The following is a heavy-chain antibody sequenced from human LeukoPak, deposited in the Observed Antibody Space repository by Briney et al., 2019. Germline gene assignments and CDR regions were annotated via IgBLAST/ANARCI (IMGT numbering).Heavy chain of an antibody. CDR3: ARSPDYYDSSGSSYWYFDL. V-gene: IGHV1-46*01. J-gene: IGHJ2*01. CDR2: INPSGGST. D-gene: IGHD3-22*01. CDR1: GYTFTSYY. Sequence: GASVKVSCKASGYTFTSYYMHWVRQAPGQGLEWMGIINPSGGSTSYAQKFQGRVTMTRDTSTSTVYMELSSLGSEDTAVYYCARSPDYYDSSGSSYWYFDLWGRGTLVTVSS.